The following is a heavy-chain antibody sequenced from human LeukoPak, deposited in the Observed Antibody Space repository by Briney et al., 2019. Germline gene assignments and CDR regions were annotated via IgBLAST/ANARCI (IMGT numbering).Heavy chain of an antibody. J-gene: IGHJ3*02. V-gene: IGHV3-23*01. Sequence: ETLSLTCTVSGGSISSYYWSWVRQAPGKGLEWVSTISGSGGSTYYADSVKGRFTISRDNSKNTLYLQMNSLRAEDTAVYYCAKNFWSGHDAFDIWGQGTMVTVSS. D-gene: IGHD3-3*01. CDR2: ISGSGGST. CDR3: AKNFWSGHDAFDI. CDR1: GGSISSYY.